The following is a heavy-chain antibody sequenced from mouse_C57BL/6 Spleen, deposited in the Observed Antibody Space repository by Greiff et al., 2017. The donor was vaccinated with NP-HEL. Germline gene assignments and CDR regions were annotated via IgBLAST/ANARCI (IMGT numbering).Heavy chain of an antibody. Sequence: QVQLQQPGAELVRPGTSVKLSCKASGYTFTSYWMHWVKQRPGQGLEWIGVIDPSDSYTNYNQKFKGKATLTVDTSSSTAYMQLSSLTSEDSAVYYCARPIYYGSALDYWGQGTSVTVSS. CDR2: IDPSDSYT. J-gene: IGHJ4*01. CDR3: ARPIYYGSALDY. D-gene: IGHD1-1*01. V-gene: IGHV1-59*01. CDR1: GYTFTSYW.